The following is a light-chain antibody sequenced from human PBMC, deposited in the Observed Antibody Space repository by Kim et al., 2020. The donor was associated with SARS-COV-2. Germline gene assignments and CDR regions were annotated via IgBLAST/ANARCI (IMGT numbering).Light chain of an antibody. Sequence: ARTGRITCHGSSLRNYCASWYRQQPGQAPVLVIYGKNIRPSGIPGRFSGSSSGSTACLTITGAKAEDEAGYYCNSRDSSGNHLVVFGGGTQLTVL. CDR1: SLRNYC. CDR3: NSRDSSGNHLVV. J-gene: IGLJ2*01. CDR2: GKN. V-gene: IGLV3-19*01.